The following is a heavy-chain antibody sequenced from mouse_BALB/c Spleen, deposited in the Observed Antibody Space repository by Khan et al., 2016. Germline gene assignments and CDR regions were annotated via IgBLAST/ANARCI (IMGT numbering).Heavy chain of an antibody. V-gene: IGHV1-9*01. Sequence: QVQLQQSGAELMKPGASVKISCKATGYTFSDSWIEWLKQRPGHGLEWIGEILPGSGNPNYNEKYKGKATFTADTSSNTAYMQLSSLTSEASVVYSCAREGDNPFFDYWGQGTTLTVSS. J-gene: IGHJ2*01. CDR2: ILPGSGNP. D-gene: IGHD1-3*01. CDR3: AREGDNPFFDY. CDR1: GYTFSDSW.